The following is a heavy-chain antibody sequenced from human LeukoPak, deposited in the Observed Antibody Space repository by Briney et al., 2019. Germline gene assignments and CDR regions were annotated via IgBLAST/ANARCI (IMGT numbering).Heavy chain of an antibody. CDR3: ARHPSYTSGWPLDY. D-gene: IGHD6-19*01. V-gene: IGHV5-51*01. CDR2: IYCGDSDT. J-gene: IGHJ4*02. CDR1: GYSFTSHW. Sequence: GESLKISCKGSGYSFTSHWIGWVRQMPGKGLEWMGIIYCGDSDTRYSPSFQGQVTISADKSISTAYLQWSSLEASDAAIYYCARHPSYTSGWPLDYWGQGTLVTVSS.